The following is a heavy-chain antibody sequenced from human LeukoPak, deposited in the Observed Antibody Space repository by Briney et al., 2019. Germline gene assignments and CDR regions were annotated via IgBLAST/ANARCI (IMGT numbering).Heavy chain of an antibody. Sequence: ASVKVSCKASGYTFTSYGISWVRQAPGQGLEWMGWISAYNGNTNYAQKLQGRVTMTTDTSTSTAYMELRSLRSDDTAVYYCARVMDSRGRSAADAFDIWGQGTMVTVSS. J-gene: IGHJ3*02. CDR2: ISAYNGNT. CDR3: ARVMDSRGRSAADAFDI. D-gene: IGHD3-10*01. V-gene: IGHV1-18*01. CDR1: GYTFTSYG.